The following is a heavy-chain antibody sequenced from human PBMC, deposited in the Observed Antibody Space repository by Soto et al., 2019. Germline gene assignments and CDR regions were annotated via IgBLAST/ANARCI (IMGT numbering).Heavy chain of an antibody. J-gene: IGHJ3*02. Sequence: PGGSLRLSCAASGFTFSSYSMNWVRQAPGKGLEWVSYISSSSSTIYYADSVKGRFTISRDNAKNSLYLQMNSLRDEDTAVYYCARTTIFGVVNTLGAFDIWGQGTMVTVSS. CDR1: GFTFSSYS. D-gene: IGHD3-3*01. V-gene: IGHV3-48*02. CDR2: ISSSSSTI. CDR3: ARTTIFGVVNTLGAFDI.